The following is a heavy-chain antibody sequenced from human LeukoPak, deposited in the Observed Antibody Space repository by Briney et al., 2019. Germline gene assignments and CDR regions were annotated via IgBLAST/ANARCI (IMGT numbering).Heavy chain of an antibody. Sequence: GSSVKVSCKASGYTFTAYYMHRVRQPPAQGLEWMGGFDSKNGNTKNAQTFQSRLTITMYRYIGITYMELRSLTTDDTDVYDCASEAYCSGGRCSVQRVASWGQGTPVTVSS. CDR3: ASEAYCSGGRCSVQRVAS. V-gene: IGHV1-2*02. D-gene: IGHD2-15*01. J-gene: IGHJ5*02. CDR2: FDSKNGNT. CDR1: GYTFTAYY.